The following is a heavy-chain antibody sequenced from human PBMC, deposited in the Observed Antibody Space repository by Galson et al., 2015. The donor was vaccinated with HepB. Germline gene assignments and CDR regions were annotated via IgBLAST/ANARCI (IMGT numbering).Heavy chain of an antibody. Sequence: SVKVSCKASGGTFSSYAISWVRQAPGQGLEWMGGIIPIFGTANYAQKFQGRVTITADESTSTAYMELSSLRSEDTAVYYCAREKVLGYCSSTSCEKGIWFDPWGQGTLVTVSS. CDR1: GGTFSSYA. J-gene: IGHJ5*02. CDR3: AREKVLGYCSSTSCEKGIWFDP. D-gene: IGHD2-2*01. V-gene: IGHV1-69*13. CDR2: IIPIFGTA.